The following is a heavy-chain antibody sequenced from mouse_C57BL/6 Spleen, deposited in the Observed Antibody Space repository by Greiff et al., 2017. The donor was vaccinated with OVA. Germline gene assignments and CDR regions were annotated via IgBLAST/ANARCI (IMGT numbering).Heavy chain of an antibody. CDR1: GFTFSDYY. CDR3: ARGILRRYFDV. V-gene: IGHV5-16*01. D-gene: IGHD1-1*01. Sequence: DVHLVESEGGLVQPGSSMKLSCTASGFTFSDYYMAWVRQVPEKGLEWVANINYDGSSTYYLDSLKSRFIISRDNAKNILYLQMSSLKSEDTATYYCARGILRRYFDVWGTGTTVTVSS. CDR2: INYDGSST. J-gene: IGHJ1*03.